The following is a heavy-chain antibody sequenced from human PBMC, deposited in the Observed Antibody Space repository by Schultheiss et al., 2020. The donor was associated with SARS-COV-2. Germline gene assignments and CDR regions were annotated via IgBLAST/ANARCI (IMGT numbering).Heavy chain of an antibody. Sequence: SETLSLTCAVYGGSFSGYYWSWIRQPPGKGLEWIGYIYYSGSTNYNPSLKSRVTISVDTSKNQFSLKLSSVTAADTAVYYCARPGNSSSWYSTDAFDIWGQGTMVTVSS. J-gene: IGHJ3*02. CDR1: GGSFSGYY. V-gene: IGHV4-59*12. CDR3: ARPGNSSSWYSTDAFDI. CDR2: IYYSGST. D-gene: IGHD6-13*01.